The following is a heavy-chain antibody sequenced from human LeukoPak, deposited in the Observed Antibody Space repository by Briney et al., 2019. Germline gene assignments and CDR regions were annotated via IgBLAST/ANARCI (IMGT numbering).Heavy chain of an antibody. CDR3: ARLSQGYCGGDCYSGY. CDR2: INYSGRT. V-gene: IGHV4-39*01. CDR1: GGSINSSRYY. D-gene: IGHD2-21*02. Sequence: SETLSLTCTVSGGSINSSRYYWGWIRQPPGKGLEWIGSINYSGRTYYHPSLKSRVTVSVDTSKNQFSLKLSSVTAADTAVFYCARLSQGYCGGDCYSGYRGQGSLVTVSS. J-gene: IGHJ4*02.